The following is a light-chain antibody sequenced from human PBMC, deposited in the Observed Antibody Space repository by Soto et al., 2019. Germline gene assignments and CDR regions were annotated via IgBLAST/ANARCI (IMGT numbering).Light chain of an antibody. CDR3: QQYKDWPPIT. Sequence: EIVMTQSLATLSVTQGERATLSCRASQSVSSNLAWYQQKPGQAPRLLIYDASTRATVIPARFSGSGSGTEFTLTISSLQSEDFAVYYCQQYKDWPPITFGQGTRLEV. CDR1: QSVSSN. J-gene: IGKJ5*01. CDR2: DAS. V-gene: IGKV3-15*01.